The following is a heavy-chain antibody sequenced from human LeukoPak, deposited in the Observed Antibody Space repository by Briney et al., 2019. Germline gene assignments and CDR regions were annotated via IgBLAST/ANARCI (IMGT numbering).Heavy chain of an antibody. Sequence: ASVTVSCTVSGYTLTELSMHWVRQAPGKGLEWMGGFDPEDGETIYAQKFQGRVTMTEDTSTDTAYMELSSLRSEDTAVYYCARDNSVRDEAWWFNPWGQGTLVTVSS. CDR3: ARDNSVRDEAWWFNP. D-gene: IGHD5-24*01. J-gene: IGHJ5*02. CDR2: FDPEDGET. CDR1: GYTLTELS. V-gene: IGHV1-24*01.